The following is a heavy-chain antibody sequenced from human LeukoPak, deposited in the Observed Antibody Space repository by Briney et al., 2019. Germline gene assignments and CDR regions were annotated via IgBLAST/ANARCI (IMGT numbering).Heavy chain of an antibody. D-gene: IGHD3-10*01. V-gene: IGHV3-23*01. CDR1: GFTFSSYA. J-gene: IGHJ6*03. Sequence: RGSLRLSCAASGFTFSSYAMSWVRQAPGKGLEWVSNISGSGGRSRTYYADSVKGRFTISRDNSKNTLYLQMNSLRAEDTAVYYCAKDAYRYGSGRAYYYYMDVWGKGTTVTISS. CDR2: ISGSGGRSRT. CDR3: AKDAYRYGSGRAYYYYMDV.